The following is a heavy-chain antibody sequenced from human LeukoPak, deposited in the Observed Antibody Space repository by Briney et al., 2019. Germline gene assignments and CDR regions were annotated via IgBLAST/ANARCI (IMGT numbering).Heavy chain of an antibody. CDR1: GYTFTGYY. D-gene: IGHD3-10*01. CDR2: INPNSGGT. Sequence: GASVKVSCKASGYTFTGYYMHWVRQAPGQGLEWMGWINPNSGGTNYAQKFQGRVAMTRDTSISTAYMELSRLRSDDTAVYYCARDYYGSGSSPYFDYWGQGTLVTVSS. CDR3: ARDYYGSGSSPYFDY. J-gene: IGHJ4*02. V-gene: IGHV1-2*02.